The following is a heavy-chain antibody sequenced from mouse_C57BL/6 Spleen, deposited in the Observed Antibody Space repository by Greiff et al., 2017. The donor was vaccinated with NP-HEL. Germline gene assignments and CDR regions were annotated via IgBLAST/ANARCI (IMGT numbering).Heavy chain of an antibody. V-gene: IGHV3-6*01. Sequence: EVKLQESGPGLVKPSQSLSLTCTVTGYSITSGYYWNWIRQFPGNKLEWRGYISYDGSNNYNPSLKNRISITRDTSKNQFFLKLNSVTTEDTATYYCATFDYWGQGTTLTVSS. J-gene: IGHJ2*01. CDR1: GYSITSGYY. CDR2: ISYDGSN. CDR3: ATFDY.